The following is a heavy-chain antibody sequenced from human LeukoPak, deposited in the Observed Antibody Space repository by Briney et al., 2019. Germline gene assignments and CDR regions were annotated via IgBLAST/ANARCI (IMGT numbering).Heavy chain of an antibody. CDR3: AKGHYDYVWGSYYFDY. D-gene: IGHD3-16*01. V-gene: IGHV3-23*01. J-gene: IGHJ4*02. Sequence: PGGSLRLSXAASGFTFSSYAMSWVRQAPGKGLEWVSAISGSGGSTYYADSVKGRFTISRDNSRDTLYLQMNSLRAEDTAVYYCAKGHYDYVWGSYYFDYWGQGTLVTVSS. CDR2: ISGSGGST. CDR1: GFTFSSYA.